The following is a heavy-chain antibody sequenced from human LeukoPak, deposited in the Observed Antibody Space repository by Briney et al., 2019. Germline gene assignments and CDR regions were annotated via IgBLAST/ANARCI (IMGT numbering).Heavy chain of an antibody. CDR1: GCTFSSYA. CDR2: IIPIFGTA. D-gene: IGHD3-10*01. Sequence: ASVKVSCKASGCTFSSYAISWVRQAPGQGLEWMGGIIPIFGTANYAQKFQGRVTITADKSTSTAYMELSSLRSEDTAVYYCARDLGWFGELGNNWFDRWGQGTLVTVSS. V-gene: IGHV1-69*06. CDR3: ARDLGWFGELGNNWFDR. J-gene: IGHJ5*02.